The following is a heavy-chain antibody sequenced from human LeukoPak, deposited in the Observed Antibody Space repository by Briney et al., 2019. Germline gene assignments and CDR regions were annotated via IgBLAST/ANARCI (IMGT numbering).Heavy chain of an antibody. CDR3: ARGGPTFGGVIVIYAFDI. Sequence: ASVKVSCKASGYTFTGYYMHWVRQAPGQGLEWMGIINPSGGSTSYAQKFQGRVTMTRDMSTSTVYMELSSLRSEDTAVYYCARGGPTFGGVIVIYAFDIWGQGTMVTVSS. D-gene: IGHD3-16*02. CDR1: GYTFTGYY. J-gene: IGHJ3*02. CDR2: INPSGGST. V-gene: IGHV1-46*01.